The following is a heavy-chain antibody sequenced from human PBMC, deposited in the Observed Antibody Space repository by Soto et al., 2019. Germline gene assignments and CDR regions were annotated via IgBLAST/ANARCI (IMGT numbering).Heavy chain of an antibody. D-gene: IGHD6-13*01. Sequence: QVHLVQSGAEVKKPGSSVKVSCKAAGGAFTSYSFHWVRQAPGQGLEWMGGIIPMSVTTNYALKFQGRVTMTADVPTNTADIELSSLGSEDTAIYYCARDNAGLDYWGQGTLVTVSS. CDR1: GGAFTSYS. J-gene: IGHJ4*02. CDR2: IIPMSVTT. CDR3: ARDNAGLDY. V-gene: IGHV1-69*12.